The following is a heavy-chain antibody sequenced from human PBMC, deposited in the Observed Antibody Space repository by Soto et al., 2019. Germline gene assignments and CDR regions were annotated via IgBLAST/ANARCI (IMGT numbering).Heavy chain of an antibody. Sequence: GASVKVSCKTSGNTLTSFYIHWVLQAPGQGLEWVGRLSPTTGGTNYAQHFQGRVTVTWDMSTFTAYMELSSLIYEDTAVYYCARPPGYVTDWYYFDTWGQGTQVTVSS. CDR2: LSPTTGGT. V-gene: IGHV1-2*02. J-gene: IGHJ4*02. D-gene: IGHD3-9*01. CDR1: GNTLTSFY. CDR3: ARPPGYVTDWYYFDT.